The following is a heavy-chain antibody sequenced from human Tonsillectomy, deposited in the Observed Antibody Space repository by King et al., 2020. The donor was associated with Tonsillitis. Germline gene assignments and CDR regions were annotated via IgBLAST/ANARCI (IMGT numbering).Heavy chain of an antibody. V-gene: IGHV3-30*02. J-gene: IGHJ6*02. CDR2: IRYDGSNK. CDR1: RFTFSSYG. D-gene: IGHD6-19*01. CDR3: AKDRQSLYYYYGMDL. Sequence: VQLVESGGGVVQPGGSLRLSCAASRFTFSSYGMHWVRQAPGKGLEWVAFIRYDGSNKHYADSMKGRFTISRDNSKNTLYLQMNSLRAEDTAVYYCAKDRQSLYYYYGMDLWGQGTTVTVSS.